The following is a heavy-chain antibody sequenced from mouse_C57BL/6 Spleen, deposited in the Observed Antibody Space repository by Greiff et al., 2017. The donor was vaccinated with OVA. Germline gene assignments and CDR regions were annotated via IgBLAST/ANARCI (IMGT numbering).Heavy chain of an antibody. Sequence: EVKLMESGPELVKPGASVKIPCKASGYTFTDYNMDWVKQSHGKSLEWIGDINPNNGGTIYNQEFKGKATLTVDKSYSKAYMEIRSLTSDDTAVYYCALTGTWFAYWGQGTLVTVSA. CDR2: INPNNGGT. D-gene: IGHD4-1*01. J-gene: IGHJ3*01. CDR3: ALTGTWFAY. V-gene: IGHV1-18*01. CDR1: GYTFTDYN.